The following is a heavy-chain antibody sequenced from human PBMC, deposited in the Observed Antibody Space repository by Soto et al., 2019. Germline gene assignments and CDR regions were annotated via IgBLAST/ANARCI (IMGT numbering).Heavy chain of an antibody. CDR1: GVSIRASSYY. V-gene: IGHV4-39*01. CDR2: IYYNGET. J-gene: IGHJ4*02. CDR3: ARHGSY. Sequence: SETLSLTCTVSGVSIRASSYYWGWIRQPPGKGLEWIGTIYYNGETFYHPSLKSRITMSIHTSKNQFSLNMTSVTAADTTVYYCARHGSYWGQGTLVTVS.